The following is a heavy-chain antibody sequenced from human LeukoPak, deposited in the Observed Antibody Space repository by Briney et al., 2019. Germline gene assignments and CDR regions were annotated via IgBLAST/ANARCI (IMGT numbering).Heavy chain of an antibody. Sequence: GGSLRLSCAASGFTVSSNYMSWVRQAPGKGLEWVSVIYSGGSTYYADSEKGRFTIFRDNSKNTLYLQMNSLRTKDTAVYYCARDWELLPYWGQGTLVTVSS. CDR1: GFTVSSNY. CDR3: ARDWELLPY. J-gene: IGHJ4*02. V-gene: IGHV3-66*02. CDR2: IYSGGST. D-gene: IGHD1-26*01.